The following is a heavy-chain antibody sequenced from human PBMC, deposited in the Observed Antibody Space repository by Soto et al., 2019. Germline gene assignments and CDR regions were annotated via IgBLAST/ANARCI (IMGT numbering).Heavy chain of an antibody. J-gene: IGHJ4*02. V-gene: IGHV1-2*04. D-gene: IGHD2-2*01. CDR3: ARLNSEIPAAMTYYFDY. CDR2: INPNSGGT. CDR1: GYTFTGYY. Sequence: ASVKVSCKASGYTFTGYYMHWVRQAPGQGLEWMGWINPNSGGTNYAQKFQGWVTMTRDTSISTAYMELSRLRSDDTAVYYCARLNSEIPAAMTYYFDYWGQGTLVTVSS.